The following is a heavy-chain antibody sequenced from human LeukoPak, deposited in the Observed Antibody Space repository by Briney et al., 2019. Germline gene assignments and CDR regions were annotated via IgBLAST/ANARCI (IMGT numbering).Heavy chain of an antibody. CDR1: GFTFSSYA. CDR2: ISGSGGST. CDR3: AKDARTSWYFDY. V-gene: IGHV3-23*01. J-gene: IGHJ4*02. Sequence: GGSLRLSCAASGFTFSSYAMIWVRQAPGKGLEWVSFISGSGGSTYYADSVKGRFTISRDNSKNTLYLQVNSLRAEDTAVYYCAKDARTSWYFDYWGQGTLVTVSS. D-gene: IGHD1/OR15-1a*01.